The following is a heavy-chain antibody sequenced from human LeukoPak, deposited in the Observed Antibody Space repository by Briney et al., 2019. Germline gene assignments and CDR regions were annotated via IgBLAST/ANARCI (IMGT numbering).Heavy chain of an antibody. CDR1: GFSISTYA. V-gene: IGHV3-23*01. CDR2: ISGSGDRT. J-gene: IGHJ1*01. CDR3: AKDIRSSWYYFQD. Sequence: GGSLRLSCVVSGFSISTYAMTWVRQAPGKGLEWVSTISGSGDRTYYADSVKGRFTISRDNSKNTLYVQMNSLRAEDTAVYYCAKDIRSSWYYFQDWGQGTLVTVSS. D-gene: IGHD6-13*01.